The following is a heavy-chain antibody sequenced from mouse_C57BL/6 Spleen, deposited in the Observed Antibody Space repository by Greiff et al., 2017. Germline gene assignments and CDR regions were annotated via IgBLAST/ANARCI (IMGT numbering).Heavy chain of an antibody. V-gene: IGHV5-16*01. CDR1: GFTFSDYY. CDR3: AREDYRGAMDY. D-gene: IGHD2-14*01. CDR2: INYDGSST. J-gene: IGHJ4*01. Sequence: EVKLMESEGGLVQPGSSMKLSCTASGFTFSDYYMAWVRQVPEKGLEWVANINYDGSSTYYLDSLKSRFIISRDNAKNILYLQMSSLKSEDTATYYCAREDYRGAMDYWGQGTSVTVSS.